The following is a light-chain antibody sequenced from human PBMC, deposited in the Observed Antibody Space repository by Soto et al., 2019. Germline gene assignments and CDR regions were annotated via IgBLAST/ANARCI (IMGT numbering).Light chain of an antibody. CDR2: GAS. V-gene: IGKV3-15*01. CDR3: QQYNNWPLT. Sequence: EIAMTQSPATLSVSPGERATFSCWASQSVNTNLAWYQQKPGQAPRLLIYGASTRATGIPARFSGSGSGTEFTVTISSLQSEDFALYYCQQYNNWPLTFGGGTKVEIK. CDR1: QSVNTN. J-gene: IGKJ4*01.